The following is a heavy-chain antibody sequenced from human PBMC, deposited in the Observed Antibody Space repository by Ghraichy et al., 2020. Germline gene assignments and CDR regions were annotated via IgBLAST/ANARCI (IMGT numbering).Heavy chain of an antibody. CDR2: ISGSGGST. V-gene: IGHV3-23*01. CDR1: GFTFSSYA. CDR3: AKDPSIAVGYSWFDP. D-gene: IGHD6-19*01. J-gene: IGHJ5*02. Sequence: GGSLRLSCAASGFTFSSYAMSWVRQAPGKGLEWVSAISGSGGSTYYADSVKGRFTISRDNSKNTLYLQMNSLRAEDTAVYYCAKDPSIAVGYSWFDPWGQGTLVTVSS.